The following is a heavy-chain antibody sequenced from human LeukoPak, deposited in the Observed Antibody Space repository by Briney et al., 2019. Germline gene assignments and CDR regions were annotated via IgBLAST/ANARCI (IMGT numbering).Heavy chain of an antibody. V-gene: IGHV4-39*07. CDR3: ARAYYDFWSGYYMRGYNWFDP. CDR1: GGSISSSSYY. J-gene: IGHJ5*02. CDR2: IYYSGST. D-gene: IGHD3-3*01. Sequence: PSETLSLTCTVSGGSISSSSYYWGWIRQPPGKGLEWIGSIYYSGSTYYNPSLKSRVTISVDTSKNQFSLKLSSVTAADTAVYYCARAYYDFWSGYYMRGYNWFDPWGQGTLVTVSS.